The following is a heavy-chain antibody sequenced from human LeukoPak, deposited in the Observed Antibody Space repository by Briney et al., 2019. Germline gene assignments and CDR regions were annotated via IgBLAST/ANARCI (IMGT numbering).Heavy chain of an antibody. D-gene: IGHD5-24*01. CDR2: INHSGST. V-gene: IGHV4-34*01. J-gene: IGHJ4*02. Sequence: KPTETLSLTCAVYGGSFRGYYWSWIRQPPGKGLEWIGEINHSGSTNYNPSLKSRVTISVDTSKNQFSLKLSSVTAADTAVYYCASGRWLNRFDYWGQGTLVTVSS. CDR1: GGSFRGYY. CDR3: ASGRWLNRFDY.